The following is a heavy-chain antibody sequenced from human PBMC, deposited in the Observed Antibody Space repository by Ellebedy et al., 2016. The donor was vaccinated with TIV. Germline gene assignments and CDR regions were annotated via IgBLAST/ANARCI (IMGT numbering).Heavy chain of an antibody. CDR3: ASFDGSGSGYFDY. CDR1: GGSISSSSYY. D-gene: IGHD3-10*01. J-gene: IGHJ4*02. Sequence: SETLSLTCTVSGGSISSSSYYWGWIRQPPGKGLEWIGSIYYSGSTYYNPSLKSRVTIPVDTSKNQFSLKLSSVTAADTAVYYCASFDGSGSGYFDYWGQGTLVTVSS. V-gene: IGHV4-39*01. CDR2: IYYSGST.